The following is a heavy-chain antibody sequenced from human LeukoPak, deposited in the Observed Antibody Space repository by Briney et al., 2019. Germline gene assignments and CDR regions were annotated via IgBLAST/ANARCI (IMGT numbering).Heavy chain of an antibody. Sequence: GGSLRLSCAASGFTFSDSMEWVRQAPGKGLEWVANIEQDENEIYYVDSVKGRFTISRDNAKDSLYLQMNSLRADDTAVYYCAGGTYYGTGSRPGYLNYWGLGTLVTVSS. D-gene: IGHD3-10*01. CDR3: AGGTYYGTGSRPGYLNY. CDR2: IEQDENEI. J-gene: IGHJ4*02. CDR1: GFTFSDS. V-gene: IGHV3-7*03.